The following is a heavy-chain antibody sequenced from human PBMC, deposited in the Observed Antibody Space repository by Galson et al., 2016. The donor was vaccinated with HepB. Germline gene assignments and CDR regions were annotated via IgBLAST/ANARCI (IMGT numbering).Heavy chain of an antibody. D-gene: IGHD6-13*01. J-gene: IGHJ4*02. CDR2: TYYRSNWYH. CDR3: ARDPGYSNSIFDY. Sequence: CAISGDSVSSNSAAWNWFRWSPSRGLEWLGRTYYRSNWYHHYAVSVKSRITVNADTSKTQFSLHLNSVTPEYTAVYYCARDPGYSNSIFDYWGQGTLVTVSS. CDR1: GDSVSSNSAA. V-gene: IGHV6-1*01.